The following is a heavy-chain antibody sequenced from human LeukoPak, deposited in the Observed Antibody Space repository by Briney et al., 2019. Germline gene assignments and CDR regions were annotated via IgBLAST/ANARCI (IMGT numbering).Heavy chain of an antibody. CDR2: IYYSGST. D-gene: IGHD6-6*01. V-gene: IGHV4-59*01. Sequence: SETLSLTCTVSGGSISSYYWSWIRQPPGKGLEWIGYIYYSGSTNYNPSLKSRVTISVDTSKNQFSLKLSSVTAADTAMYYCARGSSSNWFDPWGQGTLVTVSS. CDR3: ARGSSSNWFDP. J-gene: IGHJ5*02. CDR1: GGSISSYY.